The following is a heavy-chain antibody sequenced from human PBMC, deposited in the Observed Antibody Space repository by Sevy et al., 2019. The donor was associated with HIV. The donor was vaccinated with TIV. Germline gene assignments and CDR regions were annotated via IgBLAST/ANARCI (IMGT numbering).Heavy chain of an antibody. Sequence: GGSLRLSCVASGFTVSSNYMSWVRQAPGKGLEWVSVIYSGGSTYYADSVKGRFTISRDNSKNTRYLQMNSLRAEDTAVYYCARDRSGTTGAYYYYGMDVWGQGTTVTVSS. V-gene: IGHV3-53*01. J-gene: IGHJ6*02. D-gene: IGHD1-7*01. CDR1: GFTVSSNY. CDR3: ARDRSGTTGAYYYYGMDV. CDR2: IYSGGST.